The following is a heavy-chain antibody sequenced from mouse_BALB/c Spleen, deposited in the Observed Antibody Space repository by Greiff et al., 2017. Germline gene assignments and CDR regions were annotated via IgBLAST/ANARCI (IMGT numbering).Heavy chain of an antibody. Sequence: DVKLQESGPGLVKPSQSLSLTCTVTGYSITSDYAWNWIRQFPGNKLEWMGYISYSGSTSYNPSLKSRISITRDTSKNQFFLQLNSVTTEDTATYYCARRDYYGSSQFAYWGQGTLVTVSA. CDR2: ISYSGST. V-gene: IGHV3-2*02. D-gene: IGHD1-1*01. CDR1: GYSITSDYA. CDR3: ARRDYYGSSQFAY. J-gene: IGHJ3*01.